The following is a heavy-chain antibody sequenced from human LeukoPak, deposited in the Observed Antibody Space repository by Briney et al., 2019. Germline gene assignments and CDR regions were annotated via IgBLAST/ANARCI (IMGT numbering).Heavy chain of an antibody. CDR3: GRHLYGGNSAIDY. Sequence: GESLKISCKGSGYSFTGYWIGWVRQMPGKGLEWMGIMYPGDSDTRYSPSFQGQVTISVDKSISTAYLQWSSLKAPDTAMYYCGRHLYGGNSAIDYWGQGTLVTVSS. D-gene: IGHD4-23*01. CDR2: MYPGDSDT. J-gene: IGHJ4*02. CDR1: GYSFTGYW. V-gene: IGHV5-51*01.